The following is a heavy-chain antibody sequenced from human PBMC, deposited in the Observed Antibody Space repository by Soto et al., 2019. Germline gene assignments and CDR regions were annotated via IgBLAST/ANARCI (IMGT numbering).Heavy chain of an antibody. V-gene: IGHV4-39*01. CDR2: IYYSGST. CDR3: ARRVRGYSCYDPLAHGVYYFDY. J-gene: IGHJ4*02. D-gene: IGHD5-12*01. Sequence: QLQLQESGPGLVKPSETLSLTCTVSGGSISSSSYYWGWIRQPPGKGLEWIGSIYYSGSTYYNPSLKSRVTISVDTSKNQFSLKLSSVTAADTAVYYCARRVRGYSCYDPLAHGVYYFDYCGQGTLVTVSS. CDR1: GGSISSSSYY.